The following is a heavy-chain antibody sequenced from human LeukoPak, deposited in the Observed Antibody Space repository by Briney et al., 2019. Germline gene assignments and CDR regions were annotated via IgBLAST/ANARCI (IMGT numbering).Heavy chain of an antibody. CDR3: ARGIAYYYYYMDV. Sequence: PGGSLRLSCSASGFIFSNYDMNWVRQAPGKGPEWISYISNTGNTIYYADSMRGRFTISRDNAKNSLYLQMNSLRGEDTAVYYCARGIAYYYYYMDVWGKGTTVTVSS. J-gene: IGHJ6*03. V-gene: IGHV3-48*03. CDR1: GFIFSNYD. CDR2: ISNTGNTI.